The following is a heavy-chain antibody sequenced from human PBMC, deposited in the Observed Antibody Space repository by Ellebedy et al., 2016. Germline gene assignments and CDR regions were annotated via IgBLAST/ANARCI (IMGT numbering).Heavy chain of an antibody. V-gene: IGHV5-51*01. CDR2: IYPGDSDT. Sequence: GESLKISXKGSGYSFTSYWIGWVRQMPGKGLEWMGIIYPGDSDTRYSPSFQGQVTISADKSISTAYLQWSSLKASDTAMYYCARAPEMATTLFDYWGQGTLVTVSS. CDR3: ARAPEMATTLFDY. CDR1: GYSFTSYW. D-gene: IGHD5-24*01. J-gene: IGHJ4*02.